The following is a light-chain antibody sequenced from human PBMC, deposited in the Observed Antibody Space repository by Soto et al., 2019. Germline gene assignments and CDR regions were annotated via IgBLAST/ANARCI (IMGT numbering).Light chain of an antibody. CDR1: QHISKF. Sequence: DLRLTGSPSPPAPSILDRVALPFPASQHISKFINWYQQKPGKAPKLLIYDASILETGVPSRFSGSGYGTDFTFTISSLQSEDIATYYCQQYDNIPRTFGQGTKVDIK. CDR2: DAS. CDR3: QQYDNIPRT. V-gene: IGKV1-33*01. J-gene: IGKJ2*01.